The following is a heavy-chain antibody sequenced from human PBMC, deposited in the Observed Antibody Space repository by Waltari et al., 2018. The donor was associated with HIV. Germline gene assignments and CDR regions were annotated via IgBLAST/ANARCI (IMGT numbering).Heavy chain of an antibody. CDR2: IYYSGST. CDR1: GGSISSSSYY. CDR3: ARGDSYVPDY. D-gene: IGHD3-10*02. Sequence: QLQLQESGPGLVKPSATLSLTCTVSGGSISSSSYYWGWIRQPPGKGLEWIGSIYYSGSTYYNPSLKSRVTISVDTSKNQFSLKLSSVTAADTAVYYCARGDSYVPDYWGQGTLVTVSS. V-gene: IGHV4-39*01. J-gene: IGHJ4*02.